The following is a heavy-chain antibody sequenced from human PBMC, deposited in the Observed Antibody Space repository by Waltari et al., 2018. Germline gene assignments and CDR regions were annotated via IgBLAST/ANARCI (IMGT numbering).Heavy chain of an antibody. CDR1: GFTFTNYG. J-gene: IGHJ4*02. CDR2: ISYDGSTT. V-gene: IGHV3-30*18. CDR3: AKDSAFRYNLYANYYFEF. D-gene: IGHD1-20*01. Sequence: QVQLVESGGGVVQPGGSLRLSCITSGFTFTNYGKHWVRQTPGKGLEWWAVISYDGSTTYYADSVKGRFTISRDTYKNTVFLQMSSLRAEDTAVYYCAKDSAFRYNLYANYYFEFWGQGTLVTVSS.